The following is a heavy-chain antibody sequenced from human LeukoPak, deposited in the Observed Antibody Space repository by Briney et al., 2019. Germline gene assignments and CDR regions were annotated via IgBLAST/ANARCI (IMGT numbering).Heavy chain of an antibody. CDR3: ARVYEGPVAGLHFDY. V-gene: IGHV3-11*01. D-gene: IGHD6-19*01. J-gene: IGHJ4*02. CDR1: GFTFSDYY. Sequence: GGSLRLSCAASGFTFSDYYMSWIRQAPGKGLEWVSYISSSGSTIYYADSVKGRFTISRDNAKNSLYLHINSLRAEDTAVYYCARVYEGPVAGLHFDYWGQGTLVTVSS. CDR2: ISSSGSTI.